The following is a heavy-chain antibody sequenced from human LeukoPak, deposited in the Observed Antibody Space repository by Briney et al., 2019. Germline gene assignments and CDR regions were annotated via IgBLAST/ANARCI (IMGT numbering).Heavy chain of an antibody. V-gene: IGHV3-21*01. D-gene: IGHD5-24*01. CDR2: ISSSSSYI. CDR1: GFTFSTYS. J-gene: IGHJ4*02. Sequence: GGSLRLSCAASGFTFSTYSMNWIRQAPGKGLEWVSSISSSSSYIYYADSVKGRFTISRDNAKNSLYLQMNRLRAEDTAVYYCARWSGMATVTSDYWGQGTLVTVSS. CDR3: ARWSGMATVTSDY.